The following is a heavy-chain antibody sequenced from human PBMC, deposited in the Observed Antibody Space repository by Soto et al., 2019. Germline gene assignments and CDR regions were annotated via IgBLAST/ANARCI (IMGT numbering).Heavy chain of an antibody. CDR2: IYYSGST. V-gene: IGHV4-59*01. Sequence: QVQLQESGPGLVKPSETLSLTCTVSGGSISSYYWSWIRQPPGKGLEWIGYIYYSGSTNYNPSLKSRFTISVDTSKNQFSLKLSSVTAADTAVYYCARVWGSSSWYYYYYGMDVWGQGTTVTVSS. J-gene: IGHJ6*02. CDR3: ARVWGSSSWYYYYYGMDV. CDR1: GGSISSYY. D-gene: IGHD6-13*01.